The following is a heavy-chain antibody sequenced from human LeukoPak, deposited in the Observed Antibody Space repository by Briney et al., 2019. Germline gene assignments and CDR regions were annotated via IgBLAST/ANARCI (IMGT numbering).Heavy chain of an antibody. D-gene: IGHD1-26*01. Sequence: PGGSLRLSCAASGFTFSSYSMNWVRQAPGKGLEWVSYISSSSSTIYYADSVKGRFTISRDNAKNSLYLQMNSLRAEDTAVYYCARDRYRVGAQPHFDYWAREPWSPSPQ. CDR3: ARDRYRVGAQPHFDY. CDR1: GFTFSSYS. V-gene: IGHV3-48*01. CDR2: ISSSSSTI. J-gene: IGHJ4*02.